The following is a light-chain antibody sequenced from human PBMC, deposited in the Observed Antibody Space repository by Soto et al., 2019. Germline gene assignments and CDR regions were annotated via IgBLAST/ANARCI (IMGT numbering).Light chain of an antibody. CDR3: GSFTTSSTVV. CDR2: DVS. CDR1: SSDVGAYNY. J-gene: IGLJ1*01. V-gene: IGLV2-14*03. Sequence: HSVLTQAASVSGSPGQSITISCTGSSSDVGAYNYVSWYQQHPDKAPKLMIFDVSDRPSGVSSRFSASKSGNTASLTISGLQAEDEAEYYCGSFTTSSTVVFGNGTKVTVL.